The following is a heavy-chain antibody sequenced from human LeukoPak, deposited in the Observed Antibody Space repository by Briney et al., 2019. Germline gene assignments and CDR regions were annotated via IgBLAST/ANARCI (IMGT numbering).Heavy chain of an antibody. CDR2: IYTSGST. V-gene: IGHV4-61*02. J-gene: IGHJ6*03. D-gene: IGHD3-10*01. CDR1: GGSISSGSYY. CDR3: ARATMVRGVIMALGYYYYYMDV. Sequence: PSQTLSLTCTVSGGSISSGSYYWSWIRQPAGKGLEWIGRIYTSGSTNYNPSLKSRVTISVDTPKNQFSLKLSSVTAADTAVYYCARATMVRGVIMALGYYYYYMDVWGKGTTVTISS.